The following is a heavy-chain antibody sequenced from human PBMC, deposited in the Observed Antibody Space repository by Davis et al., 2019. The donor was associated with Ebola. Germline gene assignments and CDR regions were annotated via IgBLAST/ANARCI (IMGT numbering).Heavy chain of an antibody. V-gene: IGHV1-69*04. CDR2: IIPILGIA. D-gene: IGHD6-19*01. CDR3: ARDAGIAVAGNLNMDV. J-gene: IGHJ6*02. CDR1: GGTFSSYA. Sequence: AASVKVSCKASGGTFSSYAISWVRQAPGQGLEWMGRIIPILGIANYAQKFQGRVTITADKSTSTACMELSSLRSEDTAVYYCARDAGIAVAGNLNMDVWGQGTTVTVSS.